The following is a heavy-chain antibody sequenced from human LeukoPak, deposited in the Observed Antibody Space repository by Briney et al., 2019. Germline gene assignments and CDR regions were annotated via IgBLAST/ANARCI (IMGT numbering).Heavy chain of an antibody. D-gene: IGHD3-22*01. CDR1: GFTFSSYS. V-gene: IGHV3-7*01. CDR3: ARYGYYDSSGYYSLPFDY. J-gene: IGHJ4*02. Sequence: GGSLRLSCAASGFTFSSYSMNWVRQAPGKGLEWVANINQDGSEKYYVDSVKGRFTISRDNGKNSLYLRMNSLRAEDAAVYYCARYGYYDSSGYYSLPFDYWGQGILVTVSS. CDR2: INQDGSEK.